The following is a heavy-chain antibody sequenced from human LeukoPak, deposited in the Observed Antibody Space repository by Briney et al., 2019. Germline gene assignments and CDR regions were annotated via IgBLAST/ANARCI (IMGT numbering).Heavy chain of an antibody. J-gene: IGHJ4*01. CDR3: ARDGTAAGLYFDL. D-gene: IGHD6-13*01. CDR1: GCTFTDYW. V-gene: IGHV3-7*01. CDR2: IRQDGSEK. Sequence: GGSLRLSCAVSGCTFTDYWMNWVRQAPGKELEWVASIRQDGSEKTYVDSVKGRFTISRDNTKNSLSLQLNSLRVEDTAVYYCARDGTAAGLYFDLWGQGTLVTVSS.